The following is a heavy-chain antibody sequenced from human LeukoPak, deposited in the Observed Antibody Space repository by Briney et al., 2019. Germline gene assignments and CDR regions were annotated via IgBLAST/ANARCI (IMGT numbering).Heavy chain of an antibody. CDR2: ISSGSSFQ. J-gene: IGHJ6*03. CDR3: AREGDPPGFYYYHHLDV. CDR1: GFDFSIYA. V-gene: IGHV3-21*01. Sequence: NPGGSLRLPCAASGFDFSIYAIDWVRQAPGRGLEWVSSISSGSSFQNYADSVKGRFTISRDNAKNSVYLQMNRLRAEDTAVYFCAREGDPPGFYYYHHLDVWGKGATVTVSS. D-gene: IGHD3-16*01.